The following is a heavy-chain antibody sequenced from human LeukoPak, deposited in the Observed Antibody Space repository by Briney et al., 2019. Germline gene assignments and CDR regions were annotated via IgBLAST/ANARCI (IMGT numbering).Heavy chain of an antibody. CDR1: GASISSGGYY. CDR2: IYYSGST. V-gene: IGHV4-31*03. D-gene: IGHD2/OR15-2a*01. CDR3: ARSQGFYDY. Sequence: PSETLSLTCTVSGASISSGGYYWRWLRQHPGKGLEWIAYIYYSGSTYYNPSLKSRVTISVDTAKNKFSLKLSSVTAADTAVYYCARSQGFYDYWGQGTLVTVSS. J-gene: IGHJ4*02.